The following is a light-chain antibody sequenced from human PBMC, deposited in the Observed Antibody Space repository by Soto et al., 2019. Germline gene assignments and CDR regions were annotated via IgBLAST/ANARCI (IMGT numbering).Light chain of an antibody. CDR2: SNN. CDR1: RSNLGSNY. J-gene: IGLJ1*01. CDR3: AAREESLSGPYV. V-gene: IGLV1-47*02. Sequence: VIALPPSASATPGKTPKTACSRSRSNLGSNYVYWSQQLPGTAPKLLIYSNNQRPSGVSDRFSGSKSGTSASPAISGLRSEDEADYYCAAREESLSGPYVFGTGTKVTVL.